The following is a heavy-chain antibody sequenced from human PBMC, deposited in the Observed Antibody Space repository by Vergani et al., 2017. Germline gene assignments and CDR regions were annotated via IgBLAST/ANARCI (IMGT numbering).Heavy chain of an antibody. J-gene: IGHJ5*02. CDR1: GGSISSYY. CDR3: ARDWGSYDIVTGYCFGWFDP. V-gene: IGHV4-59*01. CDR2: IYYSGST. Sequence: QVQLQESGPGLVKPSETLSPTCTVSGGSISSYYWSWIRQPPGKGLEWIGYIYYSGSTNYNPSLKSRVTISVDTSKNQFSLKLSSVTAADTAVYYCARDWGSYDIVTGYCFGWFDPWGQGTLVTVSS. D-gene: IGHD3-9*01.